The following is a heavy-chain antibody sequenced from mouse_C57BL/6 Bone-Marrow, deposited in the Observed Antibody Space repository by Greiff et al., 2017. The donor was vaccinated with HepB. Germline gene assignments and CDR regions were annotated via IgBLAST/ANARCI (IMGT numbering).Heavy chain of an antibody. CDR3: ARSGLPLSSPFAY. CDR1: GYTFTSYW. CDR2: IHPNSGST. D-gene: IGHD1-1*01. J-gene: IGHJ3*01. V-gene: IGHV1-64*01. Sequence: VQLQQPGAELVKPGASVTLSCKASGYTFTSYWMHWVKQRPGQGLEWIGMIHPNSGSTHYNEKFKSEATLTGDKSSSTAYMQLSSLTSEDSAVYDCARSGLPLSSPFAYWGQGTLVTVSA.